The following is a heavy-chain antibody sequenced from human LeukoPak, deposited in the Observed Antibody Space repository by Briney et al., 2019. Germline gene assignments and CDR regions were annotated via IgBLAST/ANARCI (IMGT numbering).Heavy chain of an antibody. V-gene: IGHV3-23*01. J-gene: IGHJ6*02. CDR2: ISGSGGST. Sequence: GGSLRLSCAASGFTFSSYAMSWVRQAPGKGLEWVSAISGSGGSTYYADSVKGRFTISRDNAKNSLYLQMNSLRAEDTAVYYCARATTNTHYYGMEVWGQGTTVTVSS. CDR1: GFTFSSYA. CDR3: ARATTNTHYYGMEV. D-gene: IGHD1-1*01.